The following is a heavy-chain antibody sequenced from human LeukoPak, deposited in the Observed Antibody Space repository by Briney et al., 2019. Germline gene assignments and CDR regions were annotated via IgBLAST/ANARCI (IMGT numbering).Heavy chain of an antibody. V-gene: IGHV3-49*03. Sequence: QAGRSLRLSCTASGFTFGDYAMSWFRQAPGKGLEWVGFIRSKAYGGTTEYAASVKGRFTISRDDSKSIAYLQMNSLKTEDTAVYYCTGTFGDVLRYFDWFGGWFDPWGQGTLVTVSS. CDR3: TGTFGDVLRYFDWFGGWFDP. D-gene: IGHD3-9*01. CDR1: GFTFGDYA. J-gene: IGHJ5*02. CDR2: IRSKAYGGTT.